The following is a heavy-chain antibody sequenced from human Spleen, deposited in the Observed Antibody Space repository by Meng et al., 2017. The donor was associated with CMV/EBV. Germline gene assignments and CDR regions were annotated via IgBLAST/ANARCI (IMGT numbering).Heavy chain of an antibody. V-gene: IGHV3-48*03. J-gene: IGHJ6*02. CDR3: ARALRDCSSTSCYPSEDYYYYGMDV. Sequence: GGSLRLSCAASGFTFSSYEMNWVRQAPGKGLEWLSYISNSGDTIYYADSVKGRFTISRDNAKNSLYLQMNSLRAEDTAVYYCARALRDCSSTSCYPSEDYYYYGMDVWGQGTTVTDSS. D-gene: IGHD2-2*01. CDR2: ISNSGDTI. CDR1: GFTFSSYE.